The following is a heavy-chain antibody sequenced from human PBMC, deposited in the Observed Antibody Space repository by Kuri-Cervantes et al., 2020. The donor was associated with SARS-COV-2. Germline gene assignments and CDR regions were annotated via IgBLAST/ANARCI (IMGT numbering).Heavy chain of an antibody. CDR1: TLTFSDYA. D-gene: IGHD3-10*01. J-gene: IGHJ4*02. CDR2: ISGSSDYT. Sequence: GESLKISCTASTLTFSDYAMSWVRQAPGKGLEWVSTISGSSDYTYYAESVDYAESVEGRFTISRDISKKTLYLQMHRLRAEDTAVYYCAKRFVVPTNGTDYFDYWGQGTQVTVSS. V-gene: IGHV3-23*01. CDR3: AKRFVVPTNGTDYFDY.